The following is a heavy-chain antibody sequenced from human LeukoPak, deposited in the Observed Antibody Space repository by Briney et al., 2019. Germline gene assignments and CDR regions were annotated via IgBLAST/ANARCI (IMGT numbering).Heavy chain of an antibody. Sequence: SETLSLTCTVSGGSISSSSYYWGWIRQPPGKGLEWIGNIYHSGNTYYNSSLKSRVTISVDTSKNQFSLRLASVTAADTAVYYCASLRVPGDFDYWGQGTLVTVSS. CDR3: ASLRVPGDFDY. D-gene: IGHD3-16*01. J-gene: IGHJ4*02. CDR2: IYHSGNT. CDR1: GGSISSSSYY. V-gene: IGHV4-39*07.